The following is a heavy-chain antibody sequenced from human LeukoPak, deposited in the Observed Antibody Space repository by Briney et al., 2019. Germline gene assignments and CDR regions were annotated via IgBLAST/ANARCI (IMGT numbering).Heavy chain of an antibody. V-gene: IGHV3-21*01. J-gene: IGHJ4*02. CDR2: INSVSSSI. Sequence: GGSLRLPCAASGFTFTTYTMNWIRQAPGEGLEWLSSINSVSSSIYYADSVKGRFTISRDNAKNSLYLQMSSLRAEDTAVYYCASTGWFGELCLDFWGQGTLVTVSS. CDR1: GFTFTTYT. D-gene: IGHD3-10*01. CDR3: ASTGWFGELCLDF.